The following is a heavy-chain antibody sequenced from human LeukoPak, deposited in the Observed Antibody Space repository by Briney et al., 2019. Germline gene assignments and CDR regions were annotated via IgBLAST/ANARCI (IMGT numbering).Heavy chain of an antibody. V-gene: IGHV3-7*03. Sequence: GGSLRLSCAASGFTFSSYWMSWVRQAPGKGLEWVANIKQDGSEKYYVDSVKGRFTISRDNAKNSLYLEMNSLRAEDMALYYCAKGYGSSSWYRFDYWGQGTLVTVSS. CDR2: IKQDGSEK. CDR1: GFTFSSYW. D-gene: IGHD6-13*01. CDR3: AKGYGSSSWYRFDY. J-gene: IGHJ4*01.